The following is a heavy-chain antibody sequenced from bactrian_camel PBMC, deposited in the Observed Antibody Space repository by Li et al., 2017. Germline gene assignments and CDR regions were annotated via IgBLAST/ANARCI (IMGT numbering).Heavy chain of an antibody. J-gene: IGHJ4*01. Sequence: VQLVESGGGLVQPGGSQRLSCAASEVTFSNFYMSWVRQAPGKERERVAVFNTGGGSTYYADSVKGRFTISQDNAKNTGYLQMNSLQPEDTAMYYCAADEMGCIENVYRGQGTQVTVS. CDR1: EVTFSNFY. CDR3: AADEMGCIENVY. V-gene: IGHV3S40*01. CDR2: FNTGGGST. D-gene: IGHD1*01.